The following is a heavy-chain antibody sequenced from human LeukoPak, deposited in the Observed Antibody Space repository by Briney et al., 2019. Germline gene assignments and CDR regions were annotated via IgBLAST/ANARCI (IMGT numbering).Heavy chain of an antibody. V-gene: IGHV3-20*01. CDR1: GFTFSSYA. J-gene: IGHJ4*02. CDR3: ARLQRRGSFLFDY. Sequence: GGSLRLSCAASGFTFSSYAMSWVRQAPGKGLEWVSGINWNGGSTGYADSVKGRFTISRDNAKNSLYLQMNSLRAEDTALYHCARLQRRGSFLFDYWGQGTLVTVSS. CDR2: INWNGGST. D-gene: IGHD1-26*01.